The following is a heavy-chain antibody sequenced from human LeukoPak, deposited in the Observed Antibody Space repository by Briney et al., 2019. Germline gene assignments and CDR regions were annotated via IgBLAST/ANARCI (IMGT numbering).Heavy chain of an antibody. CDR2: IYYSGST. J-gene: IGHJ4*02. Sequence: SETLSLTCTVSGGSISSYYWSWIRQPPGKGLEWIGYIYYSGSTNYNASLTNRVTISVDTSKNQFSLKLSSVTAADTAVYYCAREVGYCSGGSCYSYFDYWGQGTLVTVSS. CDR1: GGSISSYY. D-gene: IGHD2-15*01. CDR3: AREVGYCSGGSCYSYFDY. V-gene: IGHV4-59*01.